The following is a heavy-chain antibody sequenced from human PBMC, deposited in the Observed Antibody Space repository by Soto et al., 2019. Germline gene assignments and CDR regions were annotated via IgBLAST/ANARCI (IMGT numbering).Heavy chain of an antibody. CDR1: GFTFRSYW. V-gene: IGHV3-74*01. CDR3: ASGGSSVNFDS. CDR2: INSDGSST. D-gene: IGHD6-25*01. J-gene: IGHJ4*02. Sequence: EVQLVESGGGLVQPGGSLRLSCAASGFTFRSYWMQWVRQAPGKGLVWVSWINSDGSSTSYADSVKGRFTISRDNAKNTLYLQMNSLRAEDTAVYYCASGGSSVNFDSCGQGTLVTVSS.